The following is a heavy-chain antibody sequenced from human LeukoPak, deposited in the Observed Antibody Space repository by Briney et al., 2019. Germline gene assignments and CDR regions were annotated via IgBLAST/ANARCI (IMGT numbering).Heavy chain of an antibody. D-gene: IGHD6-19*01. Sequence: SETPSLTCTVSGYSISSGYYWGWIRQPPGKGLEWIGSIYHSGSTYYNPSLKSRVTISVDTSKNQFSLKLSSVTAADTAVYYCARGAYSSGSYYFDYWGQGTLVTVSS. CDR2: IYHSGST. V-gene: IGHV4-38-2*02. J-gene: IGHJ4*02. CDR3: ARGAYSSGSYYFDY. CDR1: GYSISSGYY.